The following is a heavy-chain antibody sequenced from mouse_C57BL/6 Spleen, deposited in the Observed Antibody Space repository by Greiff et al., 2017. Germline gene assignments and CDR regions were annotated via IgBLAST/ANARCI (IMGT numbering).Heavy chain of an antibody. CDR1: GYTFTSYT. CDR3: ARWFYYEYDFDY. V-gene: IGHV1-4*01. CDR2: INPSSGYT. D-gene: IGHD2-4*01. Sequence: VQLQQSGAELARPGASVKMSCKASGYTFTSYTMHWVKQRPGQGLEWIGYINPSSGYTKYNQKFKDKATLTADKSSSTAYMQLSSLTSEDSAVYYCARWFYYEYDFDYWGQGTTLTVSS. J-gene: IGHJ2*01.